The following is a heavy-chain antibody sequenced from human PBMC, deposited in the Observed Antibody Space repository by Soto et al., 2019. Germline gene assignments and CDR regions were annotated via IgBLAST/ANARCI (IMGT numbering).Heavy chain of an antibody. CDR2: INPSGGST. Sequence: GASVKVSCKASGYTFTSYYMHRVRQAPGQGLEWMGIINPSGGSTSYAQKFQGRVTMTRDTSTSTVYMELSSLRSEDTAVYYCAREATMIVVVTTYYFDYWGQGTLVTVSS. D-gene: IGHD3-22*01. CDR1: GYTFTSYY. CDR3: AREATMIVVVTTYYFDY. J-gene: IGHJ4*02. V-gene: IGHV1-46*03.